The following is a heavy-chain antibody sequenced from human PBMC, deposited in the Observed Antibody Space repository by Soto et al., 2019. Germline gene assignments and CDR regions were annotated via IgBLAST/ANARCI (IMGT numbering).Heavy chain of an antibody. CDR2: IIPIFGTA. D-gene: IGHD1-26*01. Sequence: PVKVSCKASGGTFSSYAISWVRQAPGQGLEWMGGIIPIFGTANYAQKFQGRVTITADESTSTAYMELSSLRSEDTAVYYCARDSGELEPFDYWGQGTLVTVSS. J-gene: IGHJ4*02. CDR1: GGTFSSYA. V-gene: IGHV1-69*13. CDR3: ARDSGELEPFDY.